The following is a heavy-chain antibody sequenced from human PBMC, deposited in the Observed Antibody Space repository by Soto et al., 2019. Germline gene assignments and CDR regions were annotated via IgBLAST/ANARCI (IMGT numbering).Heavy chain of an antibody. CDR2: LSDDGTYK. Sequence: QEQLVQSGGGVVQPGGSLRLACDASGFTFSIFGMHWVRQAPRKGLEWVAVLSDDGTYKYYADSVKGRFTISRDNSKNMIFLQMNSLIRDDTDVYYCAKDQGQSRSGYFYGMDVWGQGTAVNVSS. D-gene: IGHD3-10*01. CDR1: GFTFSIFG. V-gene: IGHV3-30*18. CDR3: AKDQGQSRSGYFYGMDV. J-gene: IGHJ6*02.